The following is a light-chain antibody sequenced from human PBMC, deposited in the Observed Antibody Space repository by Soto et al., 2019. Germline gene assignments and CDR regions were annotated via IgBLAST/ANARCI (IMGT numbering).Light chain of an antibody. Sequence: QSPGTLSLSPGERATLSLSASQTISSNYLAWYQQKPGQAPRLLIYGASGRATGIPDRFSGSGSGTDFTLTISRLEPEDFAVYYCQQYTSSLITFGQGTRLEIK. CDR2: GAS. CDR3: QQYTSSLIT. V-gene: IGKV3-20*01. CDR1: QTISSNY. J-gene: IGKJ5*01.